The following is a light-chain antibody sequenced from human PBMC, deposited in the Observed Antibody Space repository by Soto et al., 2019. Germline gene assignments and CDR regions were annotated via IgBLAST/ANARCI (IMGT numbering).Light chain of an antibody. CDR2: EVS. CDR1: SSDVGGYNY. CDR3: SSYTSSTAYV. Sequence: QSVLTQPASVSRSPGQSNTISCTGTSSDVGGYNYVSWYQLHPGKAPKLMVYEVSNRPSGVSNRFSGSKSGNTASLTISGLQAEDEADYYCSSYTSSTAYVFGTGTKVTVL. J-gene: IGLJ1*01. V-gene: IGLV2-14*01.